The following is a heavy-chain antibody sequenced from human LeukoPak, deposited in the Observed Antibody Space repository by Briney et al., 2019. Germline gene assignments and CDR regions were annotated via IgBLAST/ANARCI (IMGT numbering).Heavy chain of an antibody. CDR3: AREESYCSGGSCYFWFDP. V-gene: IGHV3-7*01. CDR2: VKQDGSEK. CDR1: GFTFSSYW. D-gene: IGHD2-15*01. Sequence: HPGGSLRLSCLASGFTFSSYWVTWVRQAPGKGLEWVANVKQDGSEKNYVDSVKGRFTISRDNAKNSLYLQMNSLRAEDTAVYYCAREESYCSGGSCYFWFDPWGQGTLVTVSS. J-gene: IGHJ5*02.